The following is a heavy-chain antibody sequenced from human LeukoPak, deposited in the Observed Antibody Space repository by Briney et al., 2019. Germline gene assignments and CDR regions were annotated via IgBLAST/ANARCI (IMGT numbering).Heavy chain of an antibody. D-gene: IGHD1-14*01. V-gene: IGHV4-4*07. CDR3: ARQPPQYYGMDV. J-gene: IGHJ6*02. CDR1: GGSFRNYY. Sequence: SETLSLTCTVSGGSFRNYYWSWIRQPAGKGLEWIGRIYTSGSTNYNPSVKSRVTMSVDTSNNQFSLKLTSVTAADTAVYYCARQPPQYYGMDVWGQGTTVTVSS. CDR2: IYTSGST.